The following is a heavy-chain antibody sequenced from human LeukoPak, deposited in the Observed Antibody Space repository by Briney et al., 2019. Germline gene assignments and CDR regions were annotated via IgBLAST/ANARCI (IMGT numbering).Heavy chain of an antibody. CDR1: GFTFDNYA. CDR2: ISWNSGYI. J-gene: IGHJ4*02. V-gene: IGHV3-9*01. Sequence: GGSLRLSCAASGFTFDNYAMHWVRQAPGKGLEWLSIISWNSGYIGYADSVKGRFTISRDNARKSLGLQMNSLRAEDTAFYYCAKVRGTYSSGYFFDYWGQGTLVTVSS. D-gene: IGHD6-19*01. CDR3: AKVRGTYSSGYFFDY.